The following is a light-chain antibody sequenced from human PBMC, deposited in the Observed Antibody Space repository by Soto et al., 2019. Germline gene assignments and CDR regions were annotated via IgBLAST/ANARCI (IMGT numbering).Light chain of an antibody. CDR1: QSVSSY. J-gene: IGKJ5*01. CDR3: QPRSNWPPIT. Sequence: EIVLTQSPATLSLSPGERATLSCRASQSVSSYLAWYQQKPGQAPRLLIYDASNRAAGIPARFRGSGSGTDFTLTISSLEPEDFAVYYCQPRSNWPPITFGQGTRLEIK. V-gene: IGKV3-11*01. CDR2: DAS.